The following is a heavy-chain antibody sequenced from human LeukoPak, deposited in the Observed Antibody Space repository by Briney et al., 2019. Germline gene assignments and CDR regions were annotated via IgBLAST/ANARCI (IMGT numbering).Heavy chain of an antibody. J-gene: IGHJ3*01. CDR3: ARDGVGTAFDL. D-gene: IGHD1-26*01. V-gene: IGHV3-30*01. CDR2: VSYDGSGE. CDR1: GFIFRSYP. Sequence: GRSLRLSCAASGFIFRSYPMHWVRQAPGKGLEWVAVVSYDGSGENYADSVNGRFTISRDNSKNTLYLQMNSLRAEDTAVFYCARDGVGTAFDLWGQGTMVTVSS.